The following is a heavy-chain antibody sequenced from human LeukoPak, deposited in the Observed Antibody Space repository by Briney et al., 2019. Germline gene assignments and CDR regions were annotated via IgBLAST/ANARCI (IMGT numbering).Heavy chain of an antibody. V-gene: IGHV5-51*01. CDR1: GSSFTNYW. CDR2: IYVGDSDI. J-gene: IGHJ4*02. CDR3: ARHNGLRPDY. Sequence: GESLKISCQSSGSSFTNYWIGWVRQLPGKGLEWMGIIYVGDSDIRYSPSFQGQVTISADKSISTAYLQWSSLMASDTAMYYCARHNGLRPDYWGQGTLVTVTS. D-gene: IGHD2-8*01.